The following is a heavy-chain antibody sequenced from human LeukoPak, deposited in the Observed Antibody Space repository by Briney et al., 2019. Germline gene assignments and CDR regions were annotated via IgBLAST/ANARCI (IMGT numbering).Heavy chain of an antibody. CDR3: ARESSTRMGTYSGNDCDKDFEY. Sequence: ASVKVSCKAFGYTFVDNYIHWMRQASGQGLEWMGWINPRNGDTTYAQRFQGRVTMTRDTSLNSVYMDVSSLRSDDTAVYFCARESSTRMGTYSGNDCDKDFEYWGQGTLVTVSA. D-gene: IGHD1-26*01. CDR2: INPRNGDT. J-gene: IGHJ4*02. V-gene: IGHV1-2*02. CDR1: GYTFVDNY.